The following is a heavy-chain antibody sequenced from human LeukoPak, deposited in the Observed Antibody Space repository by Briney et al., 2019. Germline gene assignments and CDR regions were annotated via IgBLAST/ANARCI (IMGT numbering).Heavy chain of an antibody. D-gene: IGHD3-22*01. CDR2: MNPNSGNT. Sequence: ASVKVSCKASGYTFTSYDINWVRQATAQGLEWMGWMNPNSGNTGYAQKFQGRVTMTRNTSISTAYMELSSLRSEDTAVYYCARRTELNYYDSSGPSYDYWGQGTLVTVSS. CDR1: GYTFTSYD. V-gene: IGHV1-8*01. J-gene: IGHJ4*02. CDR3: ARRTELNYYDSSGPSYDY.